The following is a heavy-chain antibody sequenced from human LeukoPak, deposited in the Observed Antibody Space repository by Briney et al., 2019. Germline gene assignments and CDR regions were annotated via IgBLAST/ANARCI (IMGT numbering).Heavy chain of an antibody. CDR3: AKNLYCGGGSCYPSALGMDV. Sequence: PGGSLRLSCAASGFTFSSYAMSWVRQAPGKGLEWVSASGSGGRTYYADSVKGRFTISRDNSKNTLFLQMNSLRAEDTAVYYCAKNLYCGGGSCYPSALGMDVWGQGTTVTVSS. V-gene: IGHV3-23*01. D-gene: IGHD2-15*01. CDR2: SGSGGRT. CDR1: GFTFSSYA. J-gene: IGHJ6*02.